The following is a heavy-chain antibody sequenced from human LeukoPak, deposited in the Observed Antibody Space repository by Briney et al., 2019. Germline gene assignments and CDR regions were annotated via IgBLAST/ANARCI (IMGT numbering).Heavy chain of an antibody. CDR2: ISYDGSNK. CDR1: GFTFSSYG. D-gene: IGHD1-26*01. J-gene: IGHJ4*02. V-gene: IGHV3-30*18. Sequence: GSLRLSCAASGFTFSSYGMHWVRQAPGKGLEWVAVISYDGSNKYYADSVKGRFTISRDNSKNTLYLQMNSLRAEDTAVYYCAKDRYSGSYYGYFDYWGQGTLVTVSS. CDR3: AKDRYSGSYYGYFDY.